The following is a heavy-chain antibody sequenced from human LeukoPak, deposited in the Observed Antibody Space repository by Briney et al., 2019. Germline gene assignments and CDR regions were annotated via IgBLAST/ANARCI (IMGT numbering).Heavy chain of an antibody. V-gene: IGHV6-1*01. CDR2: TYYRSKWYN. J-gene: IGHJ4*02. CDR3: ARAHPSIVGATTGRYFFDY. Sequence: SQTLSLTCAISGDSFSSNSAAWNWIRQSPSRGLEWLGRTYYRSKWYNDYAVSVKSRITVNPDTSKNQFSLQLNSVTPEDTAVYYCARAHPSIVGATTGRYFFDYWGQGTLVTVSS. D-gene: IGHD1-26*01. CDR1: GDSFSSNSAA.